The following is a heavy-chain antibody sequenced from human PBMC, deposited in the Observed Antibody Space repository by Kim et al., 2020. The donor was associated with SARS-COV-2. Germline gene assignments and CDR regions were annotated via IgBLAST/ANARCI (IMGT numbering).Heavy chain of an antibody. CDR2: AGNGNT. V-gene: IGHV1-3*01. J-gene: IGHJ4*02. Sequence: AGNGNTKYSQKFQGRVTITRDTSASTAYMELSSLRSEDTAVYYCARDLDYWGQGTLVTVSS. CDR3: ARDLDY.